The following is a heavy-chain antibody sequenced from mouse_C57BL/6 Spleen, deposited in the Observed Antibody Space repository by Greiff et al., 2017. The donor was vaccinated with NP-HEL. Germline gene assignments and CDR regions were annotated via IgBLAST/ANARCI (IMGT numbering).Heavy chain of an antibody. CDR1: GYAFSSSW. CDR3: ARVNLWGAD. CDR2: IYPGDGDT. D-gene: IGHD1-1*02. J-gene: IGHJ3*01. V-gene: IGHV1-80*01. Sequence: QVQLQQSGAELVKPGASVKISCNASGYAFSSSWMNWVKQRPGKGLEWIGQIYPGDGDTNSYGKFKGKATLTADKSSSTAYMHLSSLATEDAAVYFCARVNLWGADGGKETLVTVSA.